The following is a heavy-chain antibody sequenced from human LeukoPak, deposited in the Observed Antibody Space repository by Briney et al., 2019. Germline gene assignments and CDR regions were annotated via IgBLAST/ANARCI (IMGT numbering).Heavy chain of an antibody. D-gene: IGHD3-22*01. CDR2: IKQDGSEK. J-gene: IGHJ4*02. V-gene: IGHV3-7*01. Sequence: AGGSLRLSCAASGFTFSSYWMSWLRQAPGKGLEWVANIKQDGSEKYYVDSVKGRFTISRDNDKNSLYLQMNSLRAEDTAVYYCARGGSSYYDSSGYPDYWGQGTLVTVSS. CDR1: GFTFSSYW. CDR3: ARGGSSYYDSSGYPDY.